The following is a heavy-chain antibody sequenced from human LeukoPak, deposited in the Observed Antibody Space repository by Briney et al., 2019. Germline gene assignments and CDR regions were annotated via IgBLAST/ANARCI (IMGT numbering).Heavy chain of an antibody. CDR3: ARIRDGYNDAYDI. V-gene: IGHV1-46*01. D-gene: IGHD5-24*01. Sequence: ASVKVSCKASGYTFTGYYIHWVRQAPGQVLEWMGLINPDGGNTNYAQNFQGRVTLTRDTSTSTVYMELSSLRSEDTAIYYCARIRDGYNDAYDIWGQGTVVTVPS. J-gene: IGHJ3*02. CDR2: INPDGGNT. CDR1: GYTFTGYY.